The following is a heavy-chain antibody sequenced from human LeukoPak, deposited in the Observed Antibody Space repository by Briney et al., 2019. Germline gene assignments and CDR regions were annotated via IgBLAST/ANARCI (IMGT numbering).Heavy chain of an antibody. D-gene: IGHD6-19*01. V-gene: IGHV3-66*01. CDR2: IYSGGST. CDR3: ARARYSSGGSNFDY. CDR1: GFTVSSNY. J-gene: IGHJ4*02. Sequence: PGGSLRLSRAASGFTVSSNYMSWVRQAPGKGLEWVSVIYSGGSTYYADSVKSRFTISRDNSKNTLYLQMNSLRAEDTAVYYCARARYSSGGSNFDYWGQGTLVTVSS.